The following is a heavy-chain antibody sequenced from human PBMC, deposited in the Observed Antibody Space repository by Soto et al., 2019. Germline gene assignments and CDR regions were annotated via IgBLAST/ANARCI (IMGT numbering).Heavy chain of an antibody. D-gene: IGHD3-16*01. CDR3: ARLPNHSTGGRPFDY. CDR1: GYSFTSYS. Sequence: EVQLVQSGAEVKKPGESLKISCNGSGYSFTSYSIGWVRQMPGKGLEWMGMIYPGDTDTRYSPSFNGQATISADKAISTAYLQSSSVKAADTAMYYGARLPNHSTGGRPFDYWGQGTLVTVSS. V-gene: IGHV5-51*01. J-gene: IGHJ4*02. CDR2: IYPGDTDT.